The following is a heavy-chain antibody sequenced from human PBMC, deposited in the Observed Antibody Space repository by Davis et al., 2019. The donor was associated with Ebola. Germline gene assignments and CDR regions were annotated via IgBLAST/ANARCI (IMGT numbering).Heavy chain of an antibody. CDR2: IIPIFGTA. D-gene: IGHD2-8*02. J-gene: IGHJ6*02. V-gene: IGHV1-69*13. CDR3: ASYCTGGVCYRDYGMDV. Sequence: AASVKVSCKASGYTFTSYYMHWVRQAPGQGLEWMGGIIPIFGTANYAQKFQGRVTITADESTSTAYMELSSLRSEDTAVYYCASYCTGGVCYRDYGMDVWGQGTTVTVSS. CDR1: GYTFTSYY.